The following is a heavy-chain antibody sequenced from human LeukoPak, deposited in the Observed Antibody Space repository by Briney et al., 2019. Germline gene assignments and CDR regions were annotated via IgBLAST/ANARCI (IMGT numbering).Heavy chain of an antibody. D-gene: IGHD6-13*01. J-gene: IGHJ3*02. V-gene: IGHV4-34*01. Sequence: PSETLSLTCAVYGGSFSGYYWSWIRQPPGKGLEWIGEINHSGSTNYNPSLKSRVTISVDTSENQFSLKLSSVTAADTAVYYCASYSSSWYRFAFDIWGQGTMVTVSS. CDR1: GGSFSGYY. CDR3: ASYSSSWYRFAFDI. CDR2: INHSGST.